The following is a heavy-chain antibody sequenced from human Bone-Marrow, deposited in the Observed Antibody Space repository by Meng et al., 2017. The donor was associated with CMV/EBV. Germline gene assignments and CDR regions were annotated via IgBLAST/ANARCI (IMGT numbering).Heavy chain of an antibody. CDR3: ARGRGDNWYYYGMDV. CDR1: GFTFDDYG. J-gene: IGHJ6*02. Sequence: GESLKISCAASGFTFDDYGMTWVRQVPGEGLEWVAGLNWNGGSTDYADSVKGRFTISRDNARNSLYLQMNSLRVEDTALYYCARGRGDNWYYYGMDVWGQGTTVTVSS. D-gene: IGHD1-1*01. CDR2: LNWNGGST. V-gene: IGHV3-20*04.